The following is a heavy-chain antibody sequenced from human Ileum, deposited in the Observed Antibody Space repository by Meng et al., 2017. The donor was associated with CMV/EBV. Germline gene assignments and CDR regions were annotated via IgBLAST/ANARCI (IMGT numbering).Heavy chain of an antibody. V-gene: IGHV2-5*02. J-gene: IGHJ3*01. CDR3: AHRISSSNWNYGAFDV. CDR1: GFSLTTYGVG. Sequence: SGPTLVKPTESLTVTCTFSGFSLTTYGVGVGWLRQPPGEALERLAIVYWDNDNRFNPNLRGRLTVTKDASRNQVVLIMTNMDPADTGTNYCAHRISSSNWNYGAFDVWGQGTTVTVSS. CDR2: VYWDNDN. D-gene: IGHD1-7*01.